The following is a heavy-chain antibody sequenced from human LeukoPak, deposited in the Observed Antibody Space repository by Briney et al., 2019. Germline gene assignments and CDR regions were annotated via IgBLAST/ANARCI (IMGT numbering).Heavy chain of an antibody. CDR1: GGTFSSYA. CDR3: ARTHQYSSSTFDY. CDR2: IIPIFGTA. J-gene: IGHJ4*02. Sequence: SVKVSCKASGGTFSSYAISWVRQAPGQGLEWMGGIIPIFGTANYAQKFQGRVTITTDESTSTAYMELSSLRSEDTAVYYCARTHQYSSSTFDYWGQGTLVTVSS. D-gene: IGHD6-6*01. V-gene: IGHV1-69*05.